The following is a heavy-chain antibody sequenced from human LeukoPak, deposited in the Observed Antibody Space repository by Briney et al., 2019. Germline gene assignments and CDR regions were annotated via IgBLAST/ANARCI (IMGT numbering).Heavy chain of an antibody. CDR2: ISYDGINQ. D-gene: IGHD1/OR15-1a*01. CDR3: TLTTFGVVYYFDY. CDR1: GFTFSSYA. J-gene: IGHJ4*02. V-gene: IGHV3-30*04. Sequence: GGSLRLSCATSGFTFSSYAMHWVRQAPGKGLEWVALISYDGINQYYADSVKGRFIITGDNSKNTLYLQLNSLRLEDTAVYYCTLTTFGVVYYFDYWGQGTLVTVSS.